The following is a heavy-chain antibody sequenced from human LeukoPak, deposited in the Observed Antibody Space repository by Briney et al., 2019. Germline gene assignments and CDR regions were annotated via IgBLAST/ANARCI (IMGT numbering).Heavy chain of an antibody. J-gene: IGHJ4*02. CDR3: AKDKSRALWFGESLDY. V-gene: IGHV3-23*01. CDR1: GFTFSTYA. D-gene: IGHD3-10*01. CDR2: ISGSGVST. Sequence: GGSLRLSCAASGFTFSTYAMSWVRQAPGKGLEWVSAISGSGVSTYYADSVKGRFTISRDNSKNTLYLQMNSLRAEDTAVYYCAKDKSRALWFGESLDYWGQGTLVTVSS.